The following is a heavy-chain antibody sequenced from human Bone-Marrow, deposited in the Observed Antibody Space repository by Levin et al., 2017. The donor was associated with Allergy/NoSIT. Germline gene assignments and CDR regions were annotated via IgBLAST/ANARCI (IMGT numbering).Heavy chain of an antibody. J-gene: IGHJ5*02. CDR1: GITLDNFA. CDR3: ARSYAGQDGGAGFDP. V-gene: IGHV3-33*01. Sequence: GGSLRLSCVGSGITLDNFAMHWVRQAPGKGLEWVADIWADGITKHYSDSVKGRFTVSRDESKNTLYLQLAALRAEDTAIYYCARSYAGQDGGAGFDPWGQGTLVTVSS. CDR2: IWADGITK. D-gene: IGHD2-2*01.